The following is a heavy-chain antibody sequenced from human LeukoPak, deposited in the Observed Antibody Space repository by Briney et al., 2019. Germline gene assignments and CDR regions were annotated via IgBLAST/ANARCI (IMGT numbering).Heavy chain of an antibody. V-gene: IGHV1-18*01. CDR3: ARGPYYYEANY. Sequence: APVKVSCKASGYTFTTYGISRGRQAPGQGLEWLGWINAYNGNTNYAQKLQGRVTMTTGTSTSTAYMELRSLRSDDTAVYYCARGPYYYEANYWGQGTLVTVSS. CDR2: INAYNGNT. J-gene: IGHJ4*02. D-gene: IGHD3-22*01. CDR1: GYTFTTYG.